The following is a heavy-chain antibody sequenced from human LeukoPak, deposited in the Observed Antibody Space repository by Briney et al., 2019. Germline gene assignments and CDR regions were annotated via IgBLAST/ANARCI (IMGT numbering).Heavy chain of an antibody. CDR3: AKDPVGSSWGFDY. J-gene: IGHJ4*02. CDR2: ISSSGSTI. D-gene: IGHD6-13*01. V-gene: IGHV3-48*03. Sequence: GGSLRLSCAASGFTFSSYEMNWVRQAPGKGLEWVSYISSSGSTIYYADSVKGRFTISRDNSKNTLYLQMNSLRAEDTAVYYCAKDPVGSSWGFDYWGQGTLVTVSS. CDR1: GFTFSSYE.